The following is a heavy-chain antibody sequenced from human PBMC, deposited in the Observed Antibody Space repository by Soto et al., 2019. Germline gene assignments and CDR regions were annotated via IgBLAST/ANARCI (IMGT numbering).Heavy chain of an antibody. CDR1: GGSFSGYY. D-gene: IGHD3-10*01. V-gene: IGHV4-34*01. J-gene: IGHJ4*02. CDR2: INHSGST. CDR3: ARGAAAMVRGVIQYYFDY. Sequence: SETLSLTCAVYGGSFSGYYWSWIRQAPGKGLEWIGEINHSGSTNYNPSLKSRVTISVDTSKNQFSLKLSSVTAADTAVYYCARGAAAMVRGVIQYYFDYWGQGTLVTVS.